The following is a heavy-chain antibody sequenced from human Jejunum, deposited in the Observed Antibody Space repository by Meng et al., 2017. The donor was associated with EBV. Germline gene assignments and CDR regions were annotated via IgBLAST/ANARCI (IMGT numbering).Heavy chain of an antibody. CDR1: GFMFSNYW. CDR3: ARDKPHNWFDP. V-gene: IGHV3-74*01. J-gene: IGHJ5*02. Sequence: EEQSVGSGGGLVPPGGSLRLSCAASGFMFSNYWMHWVRQVPGKGLVWVSRINNDGSDTIYADSVKGRFTTSRDNAKNTLYLQMNSLRIEDTAVYFCARDKPHNWFDPWGQGTLVTVSS. CDR2: INNDGSDT.